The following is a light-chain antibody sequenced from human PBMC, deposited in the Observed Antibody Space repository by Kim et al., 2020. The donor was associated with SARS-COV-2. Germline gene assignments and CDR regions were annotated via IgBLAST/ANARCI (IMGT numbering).Light chain of an antibody. J-gene: IGKJ1*01. V-gene: IGKV1-5*03. CDR3: QKYNTRWT. CDR1: QSIINW. Sequence: SASVGDRVTITCRASQSIINWLAWYQQKPGKAPNLLIHTASTLESGVPSRFSGSGSGTEFTLTISSLQPDESATYYCQKYNTRWTFGQGTKVDIK. CDR2: TAS.